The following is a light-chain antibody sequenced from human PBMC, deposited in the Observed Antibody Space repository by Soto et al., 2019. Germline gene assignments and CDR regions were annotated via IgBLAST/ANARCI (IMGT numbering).Light chain of an antibody. V-gene: IGKV3D-15*01. Sequence: EIVLTQSPATLSLSPGERATLSCRASQSVSSYLAWYQQKPGQAPRLLIYDASNRATGIPARFSGSGSGTEFSFTVTSLQSEDFAVYYCQQYDQWPITFGQGTRLDIK. CDR2: DAS. CDR1: QSVSSY. J-gene: IGKJ5*01. CDR3: QQYDQWPIT.